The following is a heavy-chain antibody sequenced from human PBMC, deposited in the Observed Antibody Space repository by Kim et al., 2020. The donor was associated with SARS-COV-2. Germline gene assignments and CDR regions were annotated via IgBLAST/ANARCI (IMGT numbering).Heavy chain of an antibody. CDR1: GFTFSRYA. D-gene: IGHD2-15*01. CDR3: ARDQGYCSGGSCYSGWVYSYYGIVV. CDR2: ISYDGSNK. J-gene: IGHJ6*02. Sequence: GGSLRLSCAASGFTFSRYAMHWVRQAPGKGLEWVAVISYDGSNKNYADSVKGRFTISRDNSKNTLYLQMNSLRAEDTAVYYCARDQGYCSGGSCYSGWVYSYYGIVVWREETTVTVSS. V-gene: IGHV3-30-3*01.